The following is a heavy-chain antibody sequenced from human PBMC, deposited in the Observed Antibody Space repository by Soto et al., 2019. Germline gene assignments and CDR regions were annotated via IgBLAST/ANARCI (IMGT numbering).Heavy chain of an antibody. CDR1: GGSISSGGYS. Sequence: QLQLQESGSGLVRPSQTLSLSCAVSGGSISSGGYSWNWIRQSPGKGLEWIGYIYHGGSTYSNPALESRVTLSVXTXKXXFSLRLNSVIAADTAVYYCARDRRSLYHDGSGLDYWGQGILVTVSS. J-gene: IGHJ4*02. D-gene: IGHD3-22*01. V-gene: IGHV4-30-2*06. CDR2: IYHGGST. CDR3: ARDRRSLYHDGSGLDY.